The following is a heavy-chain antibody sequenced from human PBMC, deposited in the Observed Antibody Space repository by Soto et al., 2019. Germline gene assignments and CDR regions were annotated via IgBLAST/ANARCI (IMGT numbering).Heavy chain of an antibody. D-gene: IGHD3-16*02. J-gene: IGHJ4*02. CDR3: ARDTYRNFDY. V-gene: IGHV1-2*02. Sequence: QVQLVQSGAEVKKPGASVKVSCKASGYTFTDYYVHWVRQAPGQGLEWMGWINTTTGGTNYAQKFQGRVTMTRATSITTAYLELNRLTSDDTAVYYCARDTYRNFDYWGQGTLVTASP. CDR2: INTTTGGT. CDR1: GYTFTDYY.